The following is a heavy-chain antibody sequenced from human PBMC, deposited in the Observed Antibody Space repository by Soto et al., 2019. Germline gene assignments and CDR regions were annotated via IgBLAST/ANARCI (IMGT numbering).Heavy chain of an antibody. CDR3: ASEGLGYSGSPGSYYFDY. Sequence: QVQLVQSGAEVKKPGSSVKVSCKASGGTFSSYAISWVRQAPGQGLEWMGGIIPIFGTANYAQKFQGRVTITADESTSTAYVELSSLISEDTAVYYCASEGLGYSGSPGSYYFDYWGQGTLVTVSS. CDR2: IIPIFGTA. J-gene: IGHJ4*02. D-gene: IGHD1-26*01. V-gene: IGHV1-69*12. CDR1: GGTFSSYA.